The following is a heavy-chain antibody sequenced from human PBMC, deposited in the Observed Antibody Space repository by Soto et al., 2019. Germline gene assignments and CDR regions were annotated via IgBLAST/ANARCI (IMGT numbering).Heavy chain of an antibody. J-gene: IGHJ5*02. V-gene: IGHV6-1*01. CDR1: GDSVSSDSAA. CDR2: KYYRSKWFQ. D-gene: IGHD2-15*01. CDR3: GRARPRIGANRCDP. Sequence: SQTLSLTCAISGDSVSSDSAAWNWIRQSPSRGLEWLGRKYYRSKWFQDYAVSVKSRIVINADTSKNQVSLQLTSVTPEDTAISSWGRARPRIGANRCDPWGQGTLVTVSS.